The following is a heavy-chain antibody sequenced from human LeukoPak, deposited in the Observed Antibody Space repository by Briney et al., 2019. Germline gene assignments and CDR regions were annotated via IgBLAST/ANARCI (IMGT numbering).Heavy chain of an antibody. D-gene: IGHD3-22*01. CDR3: ARDGPYDSGAFEI. J-gene: IGHJ3*02. CDR2: IYYSGST. CDR1: GGSISSSGYY. Sequence: SETLSLTCTVSGGSISSSGYYWGWIRQPPGKGLEWIGSIYYSGSTYYNPSLKSRVTISVDTSRNQFSLRLSSVTAADTARYYCARDGPYDSGAFEIWGQGTMVAVSS. V-gene: IGHV4-39*07.